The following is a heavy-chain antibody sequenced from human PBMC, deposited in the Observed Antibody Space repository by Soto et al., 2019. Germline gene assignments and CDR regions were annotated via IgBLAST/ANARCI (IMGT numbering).Heavy chain of an antibody. CDR1: GGSFSGYY. CDR3: ARVTGRYCYGMDV. Sequence: QVQLQQWGAGLLKPSETLSLTCAVYGGSFSGYYWSWIRQPPGKGLEWIGEINHSGSTNYIPSLKSRVTISVDTSKNQFSLKLSSVTAADTAVYYCARVTGRYCYGMDVWGQGTTVTVSS. CDR2: INHSGST. V-gene: IGHV4-34*01. J-gene: IGHJ6*02.